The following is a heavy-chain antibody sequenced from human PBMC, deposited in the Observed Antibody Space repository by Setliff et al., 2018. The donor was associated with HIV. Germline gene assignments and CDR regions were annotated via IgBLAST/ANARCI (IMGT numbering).Heavy chain of an antibody. J-gene: IGHJ5*02. CDR1: GFTFSTYW. D-gene: IGHD5-12*01. Sequence: GGSLRLSCAASGFTFSTYWMHWVRQAPGKGLVWVSHINNDGRKTTYADSVKGRFTVSRDNAKNTLYLQMNSLRAEDPAVYYCARVASGYDYGWLDPWGQGTLVTVSS. CDR3: ARVASGYDYGWLDP. CDR2: INNDGRKT. V-gene: IGHV3-74*03.